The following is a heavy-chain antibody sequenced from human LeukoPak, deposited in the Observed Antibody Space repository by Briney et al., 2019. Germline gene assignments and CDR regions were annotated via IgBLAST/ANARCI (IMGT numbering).Heavy chain of an antibody. J-gene: IGHJ4*02. V-gene: IGHV3-21*01. CDR1: GFTFSTYT. D-gene: IGHD6-6*01. CDR3: ARRIAGRRVDYFDY. Sequence: KPGGSLRLSCAASGFTFSTYTMNWVRQAPGKGLEWVSSISSFSTYMYYADSVKGRFTISRDNAKNSLYLQMNSLRVEDTAVYYCARRIAGRRVDYFDYWGQGTLVTVSS. CDR2: ISSFSTYM.